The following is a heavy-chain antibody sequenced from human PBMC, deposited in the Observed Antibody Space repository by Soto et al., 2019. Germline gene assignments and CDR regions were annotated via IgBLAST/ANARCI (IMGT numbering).Heavy chain of an antibody. Sequence: RGSLRLSCAASGFTFSSYSMNWVRQAPGKGWEGVSYISSSSRTIYYADSVKGRLTLSRDNAKNSLYLQMNSLRAEDTAVYYCARDKGGRYDFWSGYYTGLFDYYYYMDVWGKGTTVTVSS. V-gene: IGHV3-48*01. CDR1: GFTFSSYS. CDR2: ISSSSRTI. CDR3: ARDKGGRYDFWSGYYTGLFDYYYYMDV. J-gene: IGHJ6*03. D-gene: IGHD3-3*01.